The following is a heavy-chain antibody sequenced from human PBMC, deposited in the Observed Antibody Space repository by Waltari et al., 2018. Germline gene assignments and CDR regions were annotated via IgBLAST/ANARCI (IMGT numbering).Heavy chain of an antibody. CDR1: GFTFSSYS. CDR2: ISSSSSYI. CDR3: ARGPNTPDYFDY. V-gene: IGHV3-21*01. D-gene: IGHD2-15*01. Sequence: EVQLVESGGGLVKPGGSLRLSCAASGFTFSSYSMNWVRQAPGKGLEWVSSISSSSSYIYYADSVKGRFTISRDNAKNSLYLQMNSLRAEDTAVYYCARGPNTPDYFDYWGQGTLVTVSS. J-gene: IGHJ4*02.